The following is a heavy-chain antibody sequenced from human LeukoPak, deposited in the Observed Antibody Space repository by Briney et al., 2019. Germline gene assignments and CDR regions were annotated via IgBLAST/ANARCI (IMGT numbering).Heavy chain of an antibody. CDR2: IIPILGIA. D-gene: IGHD4-11*01. J-gene: IGHJ5*02. CDR3: ARGDYIFRYWFDP. CDR1: GGTFSSYA. Sequence: GASVKVSCKASGGTFSSYAISWVRQAPGQGLEWMGRIIPILGIANYAQKFQGRVTITADKSTSTAYMELSSLRSEDTAVYYCARGDYIFRYWFDPWGQGTLVTVSS. V-gene: IGHV1-69*04.